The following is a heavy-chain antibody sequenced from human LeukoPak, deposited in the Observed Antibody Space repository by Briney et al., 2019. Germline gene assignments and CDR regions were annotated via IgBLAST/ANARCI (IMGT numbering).Heavy chain of an antibody. CDR2: ISYDGSNK. Sequence: GGSLRLSCAASGFTFSSYGMHWVRQAPGKGLEWVAVISYDGSNKYYADSVKGRFTISRDNSKNKLYLQMNSLRAEDTAVYYCARDFTPLSAFGYYDSSGYYPTDYWGQGTLVTVSS. D-gene: IGHD3-22*01. CDR1: GFTFSSYG. CDR3: ARDFTPLSAFGYYDSSGYYPTDY. J-gene: IGHJ4*02. V-gene: IGHV3-30-3*01.